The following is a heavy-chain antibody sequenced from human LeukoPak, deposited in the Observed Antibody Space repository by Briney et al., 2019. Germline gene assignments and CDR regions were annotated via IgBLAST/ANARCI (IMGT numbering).Heavy chain of an antibody. J-gene: IGHJ4*02. CDR2: IYSGGST. D-gene: IGHD1-7*01. V-gene: IGHV3-53*01. Sequence: GGSLRLSCAASGFTFSSYAMSWVRQAPGKGLEWVSAIYSGGSTYYADSVKGRFTISRDNSKNTLYLQMNSLRAEDTAVYYCARDLGWNYAGGLDYWGQGTLVTVSS. CDR1: GFTFSSYA. CDR3: ARDLGWNYAGGLDY.